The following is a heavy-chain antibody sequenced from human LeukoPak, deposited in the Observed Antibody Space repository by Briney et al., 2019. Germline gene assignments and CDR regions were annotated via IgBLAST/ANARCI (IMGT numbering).Heavy chain of an antibody. D-gene: IGHD5-18*01. CDR1: GFTFSSYA. J-gene: IGHJ6*03. CDR2: IKQDGSEK. CDR3: AREPVDTAMVDYYYYMDV. V-gene: IGHV3-7*01. Sequence: GGSLRLSCAASGFTFSSYAMSWVRQAPGKGLEWVANIKQDGSEKYYVDSVKGRFTISRDNAKNSLYLQMNSLRAEDTAVYYCAREPVDTAMVDYYYYMDVWGKGTTVTVSS.